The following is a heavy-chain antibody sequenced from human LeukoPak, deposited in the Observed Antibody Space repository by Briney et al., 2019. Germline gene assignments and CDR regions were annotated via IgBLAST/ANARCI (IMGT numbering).Heavy chain of an antibody. CDR1: GGTFSSYA. D-gene: IGHD3-22*01. CDR3: AREGDSSGYYLNWFDP. V-gene: IGHV1-69*05. Sequence: SVKVSCKASGGTFSSYATSWVRQAPGQGLEWMGGIIPIFGTANYAQKFQGRVTITTDESTSTANMELSSLRSEDTAVYYWAREGDSSGYYLNWFDPWGQGTLVTVSS. J-gene: IGHJ5*02. CDR2: IIPIFGTA.